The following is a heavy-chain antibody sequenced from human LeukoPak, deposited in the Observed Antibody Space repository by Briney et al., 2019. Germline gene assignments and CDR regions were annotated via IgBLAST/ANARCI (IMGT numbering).Heavy chain of an antibody. CDR2: IKQDGSEK. Sequence: GGSLRLSCAASGFTFSSYWMSWVRQAPGKGLEWVANIKQDGSEKYYVDSVKGRFTISRDNAKNSLYLQMNSLRAEDTAVYYCAGVSPNTMTTLQYFDYWGQGTLVTVSS. CDR1: GFTFSSYW. J-gene: IGHJ4*02. CDR3: AGVSPNTMTTLQYFDY. V-gene: IGHV3-7*01. D-gene: IGHD4-17*01.